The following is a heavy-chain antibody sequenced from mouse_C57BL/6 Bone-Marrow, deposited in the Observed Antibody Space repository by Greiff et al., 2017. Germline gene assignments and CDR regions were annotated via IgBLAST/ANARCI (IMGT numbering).Heavy chain of an antibody. Sequence: VQLQQSGAELVRPGASVKLSCTASGFNIKDYYMHWVKQRPEQGLEWIGWIDPENGDTEYASKFQGKATITADTSSNTAYLQLSSLTSEDTAVYYCTTGFTTVVYAMDYWGQGTSVTVSS. J-gene: IGHJ4*01. CDR2: IDPENGDT. V-gene: IGHV14-4*01. CDR3: TTGFTTVVYAMDY. D-gene: IGHD1-1*01. CDR1: GFNIKDYY.